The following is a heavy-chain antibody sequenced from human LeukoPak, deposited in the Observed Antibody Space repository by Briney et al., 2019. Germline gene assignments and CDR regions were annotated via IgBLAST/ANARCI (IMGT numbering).Heavy chain of an antibody. J-gene: IGHJ4*02. D-gene: IGHD6-19*01. V-gene: IGHV4-34*01. CDR1: GGSFSGYY. CDR2: IKHSGVT. CDR3: ARKSIEVAGRQPYDY. Sequence: PSATLSLTCAVYGGSFSGYYWSWIRQSPEKGLEWIGEIKHSGVTSYNPSLKSRLTMSVDTSKTQFSLRLTYVTAADTAVYYCARKSIEVAGRQPYDYWGQGTLVTVSS.